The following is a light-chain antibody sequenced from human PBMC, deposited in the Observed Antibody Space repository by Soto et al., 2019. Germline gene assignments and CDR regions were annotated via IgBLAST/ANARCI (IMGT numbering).Light chain of an antibody. V-gene: IGKV3D-20*02. CDR3: QQRSNWPPT. CDR1: QSVSSSY. CDR2: DAS. J-gene: IGKJ5*01. Sequence: ELVLTQSPGTLSLSPGERATLSCRASQSVSSSYLAWYQQKPGQAPRLLLYDASNRATGIPARFCGSGSGTDFTLTISSLEPEDFAVYYCQQRSNWPPTFGQGTRLEI.